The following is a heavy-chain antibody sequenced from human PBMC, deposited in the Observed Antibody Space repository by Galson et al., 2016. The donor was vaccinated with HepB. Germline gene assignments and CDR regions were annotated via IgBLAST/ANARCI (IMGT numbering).Heavy chain of an antibody. CDR3: ARDVHDYGDPNNWFDP. CDR2: INPNSGGT. CDR1: GYTFTDYY. D-gene: IGHD4-17*01. V-gene: IGHV1-2*04. J-gene: IGHJ5*02. Sequence: SVKVSCKASGYTFTDYYLHWVRQAPGQGLEWMGWINPNSGGTTYAQKFQGWVTLTRDTSISTAYMELSSLRSEDTAVYYCARDVHDYGDPNNWFDPWGQGTLVTVSS.